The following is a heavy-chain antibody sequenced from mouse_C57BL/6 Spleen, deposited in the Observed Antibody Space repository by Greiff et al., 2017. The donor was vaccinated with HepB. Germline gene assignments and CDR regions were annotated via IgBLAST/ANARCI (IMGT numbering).Heavy chain of an antibody. Sequence: QVQLKQPGTELVKPGASVKLSCKASGYTFTSYWMHWVKQRPGQGLEWIGNISPSNGGTNYNEKFKSKSTLTVDKSSSTAYMQLSCLTSEDSAVYYCAMSHRSYYSNPAWFAYWGQGTLVTVSA. CDR3: AMSHRSYYSNPAWFAY. CDR1: GYTFTSYW. CDR2: ISPSNGGT. V-gene: IGHV1-53*01. J-gene: IGHJ3*01. D-gene: IGHD2-5*01.